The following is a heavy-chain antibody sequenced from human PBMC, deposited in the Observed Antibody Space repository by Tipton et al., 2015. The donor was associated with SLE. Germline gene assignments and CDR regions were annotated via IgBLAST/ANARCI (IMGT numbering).Heavy chain of an antibody. CDR1: GFTFSSYE. D-gene: IGHD1-7*01. CDR3: ARDGTVDAFDI. CDR2: IYYTGST. J-gene: IGHJ3*02. Sequence: LRLSCAASGFTFSSYEMNWVRQAPGKGLEWIGFIYYTGSTNYNPSLKSRVTISVDTSKNQFSLKLGSVTAADTAVYYCARDGTVDAFDIWGQGTMVTVSS. V-gene: IGHV4-59*01.